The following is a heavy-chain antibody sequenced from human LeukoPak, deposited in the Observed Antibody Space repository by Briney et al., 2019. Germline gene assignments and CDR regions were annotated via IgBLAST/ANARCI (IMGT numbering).Heavy chain of an antibody. CDR3: ARLRSKYWFDP. CDR2: ISGSGGRT. Sequence: PGGSLRLSCAASGFTFRNYAMTWVRQAPGKGLDYVSAISGSGGRTYYADSVKGRFTISRDNAKNSLYLQMNSLRADDTAVYYCARLRSKYWFDPWGQGTLVTVSS. J-gene: IGHJ5*02. D-gene: IGHD4-11*01. CDR1: GFTFRNYA. V-gene: IGHV3-23*01.